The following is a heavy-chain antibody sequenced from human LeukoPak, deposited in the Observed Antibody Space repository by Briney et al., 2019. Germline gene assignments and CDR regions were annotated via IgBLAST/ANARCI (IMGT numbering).Heavy chain of an antibody. Sequence: GGSLRLSCAASGFTFSSYAMSWLRQAPGKGLEWVSAISGGGGSTYYADSVKGRFTISRDNSKNTLYLQMNSLRAEDTAVYYCARDRASYDFWSGYNYMDVWGKGTTVTVSS. J-gene: IGHJ6*03. CDR3: ARDRASYDFWSGYNYMDV. V-gene: IGHV3-23*01. D-gene: IGHD3-3*01. CDR2: ISGGGGST. CDR1: GFTFSSYA.